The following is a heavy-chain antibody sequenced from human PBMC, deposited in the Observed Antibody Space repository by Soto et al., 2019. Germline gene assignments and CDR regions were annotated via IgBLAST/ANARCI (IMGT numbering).Heavy chain of an antibody. J-gene: IGHJ6*02. CDR3: ARSDRDYAYALNV. CDR2: LYSGGRI. Sequence: EAQLVESGGGLIQPGGSLRLSCAASGFTVSDNYITWVRQAPGKGLEWVSLLYSGGRIYYADSVKGRFTISRDTSKTTRYLQMNSLRTEDTAVYYCARSDRDYAYALNVLGQGTTVTVSS. D-gene: IGHD3-16*01. CDR1: GFTVSDNY. V-gene: IGHV3-53*01.